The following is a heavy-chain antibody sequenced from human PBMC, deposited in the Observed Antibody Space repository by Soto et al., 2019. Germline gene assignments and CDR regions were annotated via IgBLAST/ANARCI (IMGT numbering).Heavy chain of an antibody. CDR3: ARSFIVVVPAAMPVTRWFDP. V-gene: IGHV4-39*01. CDR2: IYYSGST. J-gene: IGHJ5*02. Sequence: SETLSLTGTVSGGSISSSSYYWDRIRQPPVKGLEWIGSIYYSGSTYYNPSLKSRVTISVDTSKNQFSLKLSSVTAADTAVYYCARSFIVVVPAAMPVTRWFDPWGQGTLVTVSS. CDR1: GGSISSSSYY. D-gene: IGHD2-2*01.